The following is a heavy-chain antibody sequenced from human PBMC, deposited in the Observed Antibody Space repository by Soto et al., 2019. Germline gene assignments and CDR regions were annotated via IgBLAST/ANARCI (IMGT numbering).Heavy chain of an antibody. D-gene: IGHD3-10*01. J-gene: IGHJ6*01. Sequence: PGGSLGLSSVGSGISVSNYFLSWVRQAPGKGLEWVANIKEDGSEKYYVESLKGRFTIPRDNAKNSLYLQVNSLRDEDTAVYYCARLCFRGMDVWGQVATVAV. CDR2: IKEDGSEK. CDR3: ARLCFRGMDV. CDR1: GISVSNYF. V-gene: IGHV3-7*03.